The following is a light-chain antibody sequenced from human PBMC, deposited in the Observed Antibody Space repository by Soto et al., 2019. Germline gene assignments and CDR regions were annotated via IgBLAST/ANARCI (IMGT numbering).Light chain of an antibody. V-gene: IGKV1-27*01. CDR3: QKYDSAPLS. CDR2: AAS. CDR1: QSISNY. Sequence: DIQMTQSPSSLSASVGDSVTISCRASQSISNYLAWYQQRPGKVPKFLLYAASTLQPGVPSRFSGSGAGTDFTLTISSLQPEDVATYYCQKYDSAPLSFGGGTKVDIK. J-gene: IGKJ4*01.